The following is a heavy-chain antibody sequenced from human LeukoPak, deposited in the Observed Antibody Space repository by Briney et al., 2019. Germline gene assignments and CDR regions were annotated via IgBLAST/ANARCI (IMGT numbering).Heavy chain of an antibody. CDR2: ISGSGGST. Sequence: GGSLRLSCAASGFTFSSYAMSWVRQAPGKGLEWVSAISGSGGSTYYADSVKGRFTISRDNAKNSLYLQMNSLRAEDTAVYYCARGGLRFDYWGQGTLVTASS. V-gene: IGHV3-23*01. D-gene: IGHD5-12*01. J-gene: IGHJ4*02. CDR1: GFTFSSYA. CDR3: ARGGLRFDY.